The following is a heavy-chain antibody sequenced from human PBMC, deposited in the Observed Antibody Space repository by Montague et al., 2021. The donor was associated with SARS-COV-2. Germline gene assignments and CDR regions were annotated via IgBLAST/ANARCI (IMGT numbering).Heavy chain of an antibody. V-gene: IGHV3-33*01. D-gene: IGHD1-7*01. CDR2: IWYDGSKK. CDR1: GFTFSNFG. J-gene: IGHJ4*02. CDR3: ARGSLSIELCFAD. Sequence: SLRLSCAGTGFTFSNFGIHWVRQGPGKGLEWVAAIWYDGSKKYYADSVKGRFTISRDNSKNTVYLEMNSLRVEDTAVYYCARGSLSIELCFADWGQGTLVTVSS.